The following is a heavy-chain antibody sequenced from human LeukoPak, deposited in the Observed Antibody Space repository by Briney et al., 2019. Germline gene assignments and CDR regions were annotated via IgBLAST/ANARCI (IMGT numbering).Heavy chain of an antibody. V-gene: IGHV3-74*01. J-gene: IGHJ6*03. CDR2: INSDGSST. D-gene: IGHD1-1*01. CDR1: GFTFSTYW. CDR3: ARSTTHSYYYYMDV. Sequence: PGGSLRLSCVASGFTFSTYWMHCVRQAPGKGLVWVSRINSDGSSTSYADSVKGRFAISRDNAKNTLYLQVSSLRAEDTAVYYCARSTTHSYYYYMDVWGKGTTVTISS.